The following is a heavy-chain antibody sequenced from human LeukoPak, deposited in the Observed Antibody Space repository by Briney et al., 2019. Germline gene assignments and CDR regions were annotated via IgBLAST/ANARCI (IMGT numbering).Heavy chain of an antibody. CDR1: GFTFSHYW. CDR2: TNTDGSST. Sequence: PGGSLRLSCEASGFTFSHYWMHWVRQAPGKGLVWVSRTNTDGSSTSYVDSVKGRFIISRDNAKNTMYLQMNSLRAEDTAMYYCVPTDSSGLDWGQGTLVTVSS. J-gene: IGHJ4*02. V-gene: IGHV3-74*01. CDR3: VPTDSSGLD. D-gene: IGHD3-22*01.